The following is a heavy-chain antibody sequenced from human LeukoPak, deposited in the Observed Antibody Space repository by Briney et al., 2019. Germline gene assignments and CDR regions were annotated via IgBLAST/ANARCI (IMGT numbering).Heavy chain of an antibody. CDR2: INQDGSKK. CDR1: RFTFSNYW. CDR3: AKWGPHCVGDYCPALDS. D-gene: IGHD2-21*02. Sequence: GGSLRLSCVASRFTFSNYWMSWVRQAPGKGLEWVANINQDGSKKPYADSMKGRFTISRDNAKESLYLQLNSLRADDTAVYYCAKWGPHCVGDYCPALDSWGQGALVTVSS. J-gene: IGHJ4*02. V-gene: IGHV3-7*01.